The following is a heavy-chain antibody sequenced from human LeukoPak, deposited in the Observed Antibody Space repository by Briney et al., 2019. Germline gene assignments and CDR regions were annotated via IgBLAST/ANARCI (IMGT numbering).Heavy chain of an antibody. D-gene: IGHD3-22*01. CDR3: ARHYYDTSGFGAFDI. J-gene: IGHJ3*02. CDR1: GYTFTVYY. V-gene: IGHV1-2*02. Sequence: ASVKVSCKSSGYTFTVYYMHGVRQAPGQGREWMGWINPNSGGTNYAQKVQGMVTMTKDTSITTAYMERSRLRPDDTAVYYCARHYYDTSGFGAFDIWGKGTMVTVSS. CDR2: INPNSGGT.